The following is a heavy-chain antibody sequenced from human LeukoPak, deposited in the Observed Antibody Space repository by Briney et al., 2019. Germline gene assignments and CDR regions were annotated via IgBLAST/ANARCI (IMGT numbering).Heavy chain of an antibody. CDR1: GFTFSSYE. D-gene: IGHD4-17*01. Sequence: GGSLRLSCAASGFTFSSYEMNWVRQAPGKGLEWVSYVSTGGSTIYYADSVKGRFTISRDNAKNSLYLQMNSLRAEDTAVYYCARELNDYENDYWAQGTLVTVSS. J-gene: IGHJ4*02. CDR3: ARELNDYENDY. V-gene: IGHV3-48*03. CDR2: VSTGGSTI.